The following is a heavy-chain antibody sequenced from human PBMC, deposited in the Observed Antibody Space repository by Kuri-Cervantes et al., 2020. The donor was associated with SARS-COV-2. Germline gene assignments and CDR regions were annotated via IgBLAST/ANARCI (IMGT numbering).Heavy chain of an antibody. V-gene: IGHV1-8*03. D-gene: IGHD3-10*01. J-gene: IGHJ4*02. CDR1: GYTFTSYG. CDR3: ARVSCYYGSETYYDNFDY. Sequence: ASVKVSCKASGYTFTSYGINWVRQATGQGLEWMGWINPDSGNTGYAQKFQGRLTITRDTSISTAYMELSSLRSEDTAVYYCARVSCYYGSETYYDNFDYWGQGTLVTVSS. CDR2: INPDSGNT.